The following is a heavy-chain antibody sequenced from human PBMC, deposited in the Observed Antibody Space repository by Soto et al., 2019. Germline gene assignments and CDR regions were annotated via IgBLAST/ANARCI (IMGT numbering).Heavy chain of an antibody. CDR2: INAGNGNT. Sequence: GASVKVSCKASGYTFTSYAMHWVRQAPGQRLEWMGWINAGNGNTKYSQKFQGRVTITRDTSASTAYMELSSLRSEDTAVYYCARVGSSPYLYYYGMDVWGQGTTVTVSS. V-gene: IGHV1-3*01. CDR1: GYTFTSYA. CDR3: ARVGSSPYLYYYGMDV. D-gene: IGHD6-13*01. J-gene: IGHJ6*02.